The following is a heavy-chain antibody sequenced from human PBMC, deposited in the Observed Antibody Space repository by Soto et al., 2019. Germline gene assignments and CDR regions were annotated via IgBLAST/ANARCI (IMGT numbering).Heavy chain of an antibody. D-gene: IGHD6-19*01. Sequence: ASVKVSCKASGYTFTGYAMHWVRQAPGQRLEWMGWINAGNGNTKYSQKFQGRVTITRDTSASTAYMELSSLRSEGTAVYYCARAVAVAAEFDDWGQGTLVTVSS. CDR2: INAGNGNT. CDR1: GYTFTGYA. J-gene: IGHJ4*02. CDR3: ARAVAVAAEFDD. V-gene: IGHV1-3*01.